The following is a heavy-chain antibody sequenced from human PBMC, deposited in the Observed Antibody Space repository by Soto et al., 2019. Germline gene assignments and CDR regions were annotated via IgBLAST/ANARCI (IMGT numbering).Heavy chain of an antibody. Sequence: GGSLRLSCAASGFTFSSYAMHWVRQAPGKGLEWVAVISYDGSNKYYADSVKGRFTISRDNSKNTLYLQMNSLRAEDTAVYYCWALEYCSSTSCYDLYFDYWGQGTLVTVSS. D-gene: IGHD2-2*01. V-gene: IGHV3-30*04. J-gene: IGHJ4*02. CDR2: ISYDGSNK. CDR3: WALEYCSSTSCYDLYFDY. CDR1: GFTFSSYA.